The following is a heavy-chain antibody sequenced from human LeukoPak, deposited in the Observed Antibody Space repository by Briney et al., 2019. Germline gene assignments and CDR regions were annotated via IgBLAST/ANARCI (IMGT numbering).Heavy chain of an antibody. CDR3: GSSKEWVPYYFDY. V-gene: IGHV3-11*04. D-gene: IGHD3-3*01. J-gene: IGHJ4*02. CDR1: GFTFSDYY. CDR2: ISSSGSTI. Sequence: GGSLRLSCAASGFTFSDYYMSWIRQAPGKGLEWVSYISSSGSTIYYADSVKGRFTISRDNAKNSLYLQMNSLRAEDTAVYYCGSSKEWVPYYFDYWGQGTLVTVSS.